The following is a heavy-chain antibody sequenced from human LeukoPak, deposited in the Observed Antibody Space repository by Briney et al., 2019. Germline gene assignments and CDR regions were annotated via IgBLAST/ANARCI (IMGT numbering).Heavy chain of an antibody. CDR1: GYTFTSYY. D-gene: IGHD6-13*01. Sequence: ASVKVSCKASGYTFTSYYMYWVRQAPGQGLEWMGIINPNSGSTTYAQKFQGRVTMTRDTSTSTVYMELSSLRSEDTAVYYCATGGSSWSQYNWFDPWGQGTVVTVSS. CDR2: INPNSGST. CDR3: ATGGSSWSQYNWFDP. J-gene: IGHJ5*02. V-gene: IGHV1-46*01.